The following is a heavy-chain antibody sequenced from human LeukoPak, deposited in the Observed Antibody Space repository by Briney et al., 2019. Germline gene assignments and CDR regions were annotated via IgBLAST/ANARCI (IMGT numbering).Heavy chain of an antibody. CDR2: IKDDGSEK. Sequence: GGSLRLSCVGSGFTFSSYWMTWVRQAPGKGLEWVANIKDDGSEKYSVDSVKGRFTISRDNAKNLLYLQMSSLRAEDTAVYYCARDVVGSLDYWGQGTLVTVSS. D-gene: IGHD1-26*01. CDR1: GFTFSSYW. J-gene: IGHJ4*02. CDR3: ARDVVGSLDY. V-gene: IGHV3-7*01.